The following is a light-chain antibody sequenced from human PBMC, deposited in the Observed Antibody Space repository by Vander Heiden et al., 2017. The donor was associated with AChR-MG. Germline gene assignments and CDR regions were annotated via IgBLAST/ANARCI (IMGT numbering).Light chain of an antibody. Sequence: DIQLTQSPSTLSASVGDRVTITCRASQRISSWLAWYQQKPGKAPKLLIYKASTLEIGVPSRFSGSGSGTEFTLTISSLQPDDSATYYCQEYNAYSWSFGQGTKVEIK. CDR2: KAS. CDR1: QRISSW. CDR3: QEYNAYSWS. V-gene: IGKV1-5*03. J-gene: IGKJ1*01.